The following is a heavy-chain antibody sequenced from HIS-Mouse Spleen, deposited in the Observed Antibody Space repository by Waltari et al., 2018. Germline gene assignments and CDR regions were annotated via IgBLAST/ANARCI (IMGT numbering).Heavy chain of an antibody. J-gene: IGHJ4*02. D-gene: IGHD6-19*01. CDR3: AKASSGWLDY. Sequence: QVQLVESGGGVVQPGRSLRLSCAASGFTFSSYGMHWVRQAPGTGLEWVAVISYDGSNKYYADSVKGRFTISRDNSKNTLYLQMNSLRAEDTAVYYCAKASSGWLDYWGQGTLVTVSS. CDR1: GFTFSSYG. V-gene: IGHV3-30*18. CDR2: ISYDGSNK.